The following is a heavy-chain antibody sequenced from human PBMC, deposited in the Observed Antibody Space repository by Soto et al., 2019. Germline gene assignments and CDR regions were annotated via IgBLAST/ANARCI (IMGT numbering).Heavy chain of an antibody. V-gene: IGHV2-5*02. D-gene: IGHD6-19*01. Sequence: QITLKESGLTLVKPTQTLTLTCTFSGFSLSTSGVGVGWLRQRPGKALEWLALIYWDDDKRYSPSMKSRLTITKDSSKNQVVITMTNMDPVDTATYYCEHSLGVAAPFDYWGKGTLVTVSS. CDR2: IYWDDDK. CDR3: EHSLGVAAPFDY. J-gene: IGHJ4*02. CDR1: GFSLSTSGVG.